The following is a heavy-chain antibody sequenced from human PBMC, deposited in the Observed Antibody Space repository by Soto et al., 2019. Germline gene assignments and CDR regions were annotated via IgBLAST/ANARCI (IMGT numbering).Heavy chain of an antibody. V-gene: IGHV3-23*01. D-gene: IGHD6-25*01. CDR1: GFTVSIYA. CDR2: ISGSGGST. CDR3: AKAAVGYYYHAMDV. J-gene: IGHJ6*02. Sequence: PGWSLGLACAASGFTVSIYAMSVVLQATGKGLEWVSAISGSGGSTYYADSVKGRFTISRDKSKNTLYLQVNSLRAEDTAVYYCAKAAVGYYYHAMDVWGQGTTVTVSS.